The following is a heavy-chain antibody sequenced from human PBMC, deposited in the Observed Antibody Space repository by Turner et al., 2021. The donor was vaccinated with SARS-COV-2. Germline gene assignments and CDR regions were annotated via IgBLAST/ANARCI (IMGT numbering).Heavy chain of an antibody. V-gene: IGHV3-33*01. Sequence: QVQLVESGGGVVQPGRSLRLSWSASGFTFSSYGMHWVRQAPGKGLEWGAVIWYDGSNKFYADSVKGRFTISRDNSKNTLYLQMNSLRAEDTAVYYCARGAHGDYEDAFDIWGQGTLVTISS. J-gene: IGHJ3*02. D-gene: IGHD4-17*01. CDR3: ARGAHGDYEDAFDI. CDR1: GFTFSSYG. CDR2: IWYDGSNK.